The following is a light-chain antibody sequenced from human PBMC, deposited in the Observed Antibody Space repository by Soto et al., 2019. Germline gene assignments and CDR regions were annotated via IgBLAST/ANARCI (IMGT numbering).Light chain of an antibody. J-gene: IGKJ1*01. V-gene: IGKV1-5*01. Sequence: GDRVTLTCRASQSISSWLAWYQQKPGKAPKLLIYDASSLESGVPSRFSGSGSGTEFTLTISSLQPDVFATYYCQQYNSYLRTFGQGTKVEIK. CDR1: QSISSW. CDR2: DAS. CDR3: QQYNSYLRT.